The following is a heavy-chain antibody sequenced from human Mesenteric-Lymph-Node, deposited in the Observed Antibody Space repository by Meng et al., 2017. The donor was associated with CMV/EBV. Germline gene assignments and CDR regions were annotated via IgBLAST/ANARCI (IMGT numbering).Heavy chain of an antibody. CDR3: ARDLGYGSGSPPRYYYYGMDV. CDR1: GFTFYSYA. V-gene: IGHV3-30*04. J-gene: IGHJ6*02. D-gene: IGHD3-10*01. CDR2: ISYDGNYK. Sequence: GGSLRLSCAASGFTFYSYAINWVRQAPGKGLEWVALISYDGNYKYYPDSVKGRFTISRDNSKNTLYLQMGSLRAEDTAVYYCARDLGYGSGSPPRYYYYGMDVWGQGTTVTVSS.